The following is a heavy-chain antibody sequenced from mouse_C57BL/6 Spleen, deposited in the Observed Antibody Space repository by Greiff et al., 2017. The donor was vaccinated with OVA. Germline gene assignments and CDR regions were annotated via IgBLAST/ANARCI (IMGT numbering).Heavy chain of an antibody. J-gene: IGHJ3*01. CDR3: AREVVGQGFAY. D-gene: IGHD1-1*02. CDR2: SRNKANDYTT. Sequence: EVKVVESGGGLVQSGRSLRLSCATSGFTFSDFYMEWVRQAPGKGLEWIAASRNKANDYTTEYSASVKGRFIVSRDTSQSILYLQMNALRAEDTAIYYCAREVVGQGFAYWGQGTLVTVSA. V-gene: IGHV7-1*01. CDR1: GFTFSDFY.